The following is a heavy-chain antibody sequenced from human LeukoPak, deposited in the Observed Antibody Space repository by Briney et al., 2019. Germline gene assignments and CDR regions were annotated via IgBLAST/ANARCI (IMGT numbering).Heavy chain of an antibody. V-gene: IGHV3-23*01. CDR3: AKDYASGQYLDY. D-gene: IGHD3-16*01. Sequence: GGSLRLSCAASGFTFSSYDMSWVRQAPGKGREWVSGISGSGGSTYYADSVKGRFTISRDNSRNTFYIQMHSLRAEATAVYYCAKDYASGQYLDYWGQGTLVTVSS. CDR2: ISGSGGST. CDR1: GFTFSSYD. J-gene: IGHJ4*02.